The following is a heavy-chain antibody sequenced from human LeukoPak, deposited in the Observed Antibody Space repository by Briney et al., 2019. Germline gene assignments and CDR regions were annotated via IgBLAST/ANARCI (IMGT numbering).Heavy chain of an antibody. J-gene: IGHJ4*02. CDR3: ASSPDYHDSSGYYYVLRD. Sequence: SETLSLTCTVSGGSISSYYWSWIRQPPGKGLEWIGYIYYSGSTNYNPSLKSRVTISVDTSKNQFSLKLSSVTAADTAVYYCASSPDYHDSSGYYYVLRDWGQGTLVTVSS. V-gene: IGHV4-59*08. D-gene: IGHD3-22*01. CDR1: GGSISSYY. CDR2: IYYSGST.